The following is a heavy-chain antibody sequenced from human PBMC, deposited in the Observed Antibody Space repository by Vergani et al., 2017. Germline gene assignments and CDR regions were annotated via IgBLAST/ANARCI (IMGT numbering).Heavy chain of an antibody. Sequence: EVQLVESGGGLVQPGGSLRLSCAASGFTFSSYEMNWVRQAPGKGLEWVSYISSSGRTIYYADSVKGRFTISRDNAKISLYLQMNSLRAEDTAVYYCARGDYYASGSSLVGGYWGQGTLVTVSS. CDR3: ARGDYYASGSSLVGGY. CDR1: GFTFSSYE. D-gene: IGHD3-10*01. V-gene: IGHV3-48*03. CDR2: ISSSGRTI. J-gene: IGHJ4*02.